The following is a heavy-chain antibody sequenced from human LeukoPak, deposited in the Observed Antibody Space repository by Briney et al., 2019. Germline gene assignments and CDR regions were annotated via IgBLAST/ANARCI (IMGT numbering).Heavy chain of an antibody. CDR1: GGTFISYA. D-gene: IGHD1-14*01. Sequence: ASVKVSCKASGGTFISYAISWVRQAPGQGLEWMGGIIPIFGTANYAQKFQGRVTITTDESTSTAYMELSSLRSEDTAVYYCARGPNTNQYYYYYYMDVWGKGTTVTVS. CDR3: ARGPNTNQYYYYYYMDV. V-gene: IGHV1-69*05. CDR2: IIPIFGTA. J-gene: IGHJ6*03.